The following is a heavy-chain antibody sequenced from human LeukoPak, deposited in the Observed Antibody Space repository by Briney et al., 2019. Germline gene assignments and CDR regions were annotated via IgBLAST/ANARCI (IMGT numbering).Heavy chain of an antibody. CDR1: GYTFTSYG. D-gene: IGHD1-26*01. V-gene: IGHV1-18*01. CDR2: ISAYNGNT. CDR3: ARAPLLSGSVLHTNYYYYYMDV. Sequence: ASVKVSCKASGYTFTSYGISWVRQAPGQGLEWMGWISAYNGNTNYAQKLQGRVTMTTDTSTSTAYMELRSLRSDDTAVYYCARAPLLSGSVLHTNYYYYYMDVWGKGTTVTVSS. J-gene: IGHJ6*03.